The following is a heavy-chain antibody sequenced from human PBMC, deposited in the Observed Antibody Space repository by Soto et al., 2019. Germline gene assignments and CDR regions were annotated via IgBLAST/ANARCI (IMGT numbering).Heavy chain of an antibody. D-gene: IGHD3-10*01. CDR3: ARYYYGSGRVRYYYYYGMDV. V-gene: IGHV4-30-4*01. CDR1: GGSISSGDYY. CDR2: IYYSGST. Sequence: QVQLQEAGPGLVKPSQTLSLTCTVSGGSISSGDYYWSWIRQPPGKGLEWIGDIYYSGSTYYNPSLKSRVTISVDTSKNQFSLKLSSVTAADTAVYYCARYYYGSGRVRYYYYYGMDVWGQGTTVTVSS. J-gene: IGHJ6*02.